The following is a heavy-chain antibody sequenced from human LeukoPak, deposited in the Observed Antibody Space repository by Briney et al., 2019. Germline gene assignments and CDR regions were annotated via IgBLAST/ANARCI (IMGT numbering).Heavy chain of an antibody. D-gene: IGHD6-13*01. Sequence: GGSLRLSCTASGFTFSDYAMSWVRQAPGKGLEWVSAISGSGGSTYYADSVKGRFTISRDNSKNTLYLQMNSLRAEDTAVYYCAKGWVGGIAAAGTRRAFDYWGRGTLVTVSS. CDR1: GFTFSDYA. CDR2: ISGSGGST. J-gene: IGHJ4*02. CDR3: AKGWVGGIAAAGTRRAFDY. V-gene: IGHV3-23*01.